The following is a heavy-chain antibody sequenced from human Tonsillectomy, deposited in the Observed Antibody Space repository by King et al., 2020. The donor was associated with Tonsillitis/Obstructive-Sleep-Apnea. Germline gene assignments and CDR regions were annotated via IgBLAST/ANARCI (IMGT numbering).Heavy chain of an antibody. Sequence: QLQESGPGLVKPSETLSLTCTVSGGSISSSSYYWGWIRQPPGKGLVGIGGIYYSGSTYYNPSLKSRVTISVDTPKNQFSLKLSSVTAADTAVYYCARLGRDQALDYWGQGTLVTVSS. CDR3: ARLGRDQALDY. V-gene: IGHV4-39*01. J-gene: IGHJ4*02. CDR2: IYYSGST. D-gene: IGHD2-2*01. CDR1: GGSISSSSYY.